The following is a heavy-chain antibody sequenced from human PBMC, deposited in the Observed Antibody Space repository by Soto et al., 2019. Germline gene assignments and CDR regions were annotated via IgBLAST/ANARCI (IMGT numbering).Heavy chain of an antibody. Sequence: QVQLVESGGGVVQPGRSLRLSCAASGFTFSSYGMHWVRQAPGKGLEWVAVISYDGSNKYYADSVKGRFTISRDNSKNTVYLQMNSLRAEDTAVYYCAKALWFGELSSQDYWGQGTLVTVSS. CDR3: AKALWFGELSSQDY. J-gene: IGHJ4*02. CDR1: GFTFSSYG. CDR2: ISYDGSNK. V-gene: IGHV3-30*18. D-gene: IGHD3-10*01.